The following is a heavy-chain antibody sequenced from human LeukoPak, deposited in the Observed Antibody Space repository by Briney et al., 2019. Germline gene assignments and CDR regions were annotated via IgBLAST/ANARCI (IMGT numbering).Heavy chain of an antibody. CDR1: GFTVSSNY. CDR3: ARDRGYSVVAAGTYC. V-gene: IGHV3-66*01. J-gene: IGHJ4*02. CDR2: IYSGGST. D-gene: IGHD6-13*01. Sequence: GGSLRLSCAASGFTVSSNYMSWVRQAPGKGLEWVSVIYSGGSTYYAASVKGRFTISRDNSKNTLYLQMNSLRVEDTAVYYCARDRGYSVVAAGTYCWGQGTLVTVSS.